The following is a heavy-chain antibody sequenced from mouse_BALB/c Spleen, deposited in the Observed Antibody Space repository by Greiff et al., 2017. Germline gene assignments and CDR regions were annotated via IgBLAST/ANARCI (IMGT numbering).Heavy chain of an antibody. CDR3: ARDAGLPLMDY. J-gene: IGHJ4*01. CDR2: IWAGGST. CDR1: GFSLTSYG. V-gene: IGHV2-9*02. D-gene: IGHD2-4*01. Sequence: VMLVESGPGLVAPSQSLSITCTVSGFSLTSYGVHWVRQPPGKGLEWLGVIWAGGSTNYNSALMSRLSISKDNSKSQVFLKMNSLQTDDTAMYYCARDAGLPLMDYWGQGTSVTVSS.